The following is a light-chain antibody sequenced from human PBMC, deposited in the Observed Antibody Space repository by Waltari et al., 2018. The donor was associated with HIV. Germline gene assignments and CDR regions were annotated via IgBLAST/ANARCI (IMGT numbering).Light chain of an antibody. Sequence: GQSITISCTGTSSDIGGYKYVSWYQQQPGKAPKLMISEVSNRPSGVSNRFSGSKSGNTASLTISGLQAEDEADYYCSSYTTSSTWVFGGGTKLTVL. CDR3: SSYTTSSTWV. J-gene: IGLJ3*02. CDR2: EVS. V-gene: IGLV2-14*01. CDR1: SSDIGGYKY.